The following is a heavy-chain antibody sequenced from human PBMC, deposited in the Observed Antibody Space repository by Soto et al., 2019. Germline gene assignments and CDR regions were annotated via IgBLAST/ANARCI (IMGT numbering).Heavy chain of an antibody. D-gene: IGHD4-17*01. CDR1: GGTFSRSA. J-gene: IGHJ4*02. V-gene: IGHV1-69*11. CDR2: IIPVLATP. CDR3: ARDSTVTNAFEY. Sequence: QVQLVQSGAEVKKPGSSVKVSCKASGGTFSRSAISWVRQAPGQGLEWMGTIIPVLATPKYAQKFQGRVTSTADESTSTVYTELYSLMSEDTAFYYCARDSTVTNAFEYWGQGTLVTVSS.